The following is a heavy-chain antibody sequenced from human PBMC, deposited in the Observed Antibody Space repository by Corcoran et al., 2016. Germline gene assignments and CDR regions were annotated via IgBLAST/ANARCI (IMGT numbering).Heavy chain of an antibody. D-gene: IGHD3-22*01. V-gene: IGHV1-18*01. CDR3: ARHRGYYDSSGYYLRDAFDI. CDR2: ISAYNGNT. Sequence: QVQLVQSGAEVKKPGASVKVSCNASGYTFNSYGSSWVRQAPGQGIAWIGWISAYNGNTNYAQKLQGRVTMTTDTSTSTAYMELRSLRSDDTAVYSGARHRGYYDSSGYYLRDAFDIWGQGTMVTVSS. J-gene: IGHJ3*02. CDR1: GYTFNSYG.